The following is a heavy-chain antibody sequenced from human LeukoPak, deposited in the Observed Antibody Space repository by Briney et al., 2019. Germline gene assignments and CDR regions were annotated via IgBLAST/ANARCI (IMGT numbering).Heavy chain of an antibody. D-gene: IGHD4-17*01. Sequence: SETLSLTCTVSGGSISSYYWSWIRQPPGKGLEWIGYIYYSGSTDSNPSLKSRVTISVDTSKNQFSLKLSSVTAADTAVYYCARVHHDYGDYVDAFDIWGQGTMVTVSS. CDR3: ARVHHDYGDYVDAFDI. CDR1: GGSISSYY. J-gene: IGHJ3*02. CDR2: IYYSGST. V-gene: IGHV4-59*01.